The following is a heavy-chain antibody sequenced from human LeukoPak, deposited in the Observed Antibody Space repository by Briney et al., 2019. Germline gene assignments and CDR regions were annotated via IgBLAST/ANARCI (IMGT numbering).Heavy chain of an antibody. CDR3: ARASGPPITMIGGDFDY. J-gene: IGHJ4*02. D-gene: IGHD3-22*01. V-gene: IGHV3-53*01. Sequence: GGSLRLSCAASGFTVSSNYMSWVRQAPGKGLEWVSVIYSGGSIYYADSVKGRFTVSRDSSKNTLYLQMNSLRGEDTAVYYCARASGPPITMIGGDFDYWGQGTLVTVSS. CDR1: GFTVSSNY. CDR2: IYSGGSI.